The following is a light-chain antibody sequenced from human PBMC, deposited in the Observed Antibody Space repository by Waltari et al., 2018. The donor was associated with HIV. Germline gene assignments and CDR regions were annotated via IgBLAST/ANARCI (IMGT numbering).Light chain of an antibody. J-gene: IGLJ3*02. CDR2: RNN. CDR1: SSNIGSNY. Sequence: QSVLTQPPSASGTPGQRVTISCSGSSSNIGSNYVYWYQQLPGTAPKLLIYRNNQRPSGVPDRFSGSKSGTSASLAISGLRSEDEGDFYCASWDDSLRNWVFGGGTKLTVL. V-gene: IGLV1-47*01. CDR3: ASWDDSLRNWV.